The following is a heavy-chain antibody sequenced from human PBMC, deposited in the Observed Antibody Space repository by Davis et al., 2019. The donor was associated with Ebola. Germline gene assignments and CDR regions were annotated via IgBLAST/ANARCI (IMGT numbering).Heavy chain of an antibody. CDR2: ISSTSRTI. J-gene: IGHJ4*02. CDR3: AREGYTGYVRISGSYYADY. Sequence: GGSLRLSCAFSGFSASLYSMNWVRQAPGKGLEWVSYISSTSRTIYYADSVKGRFTISRDNAKNSVYLQLNILTDEDTAVYYCAREGYTGYVRISGSYYADYWGQGTLITVSS. V-gene: IGHV3-48*02. CDR1: GFSASLYS. D-gene: IGHD5-12*01.